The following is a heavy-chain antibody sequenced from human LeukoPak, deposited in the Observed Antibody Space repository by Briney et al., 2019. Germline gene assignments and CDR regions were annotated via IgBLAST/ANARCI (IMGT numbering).Heavy chain of an antibody. Sequence: GGSLRLPCTAPGFTSRSTSMTWVRQAPGKGLEWVSFIYSDNTHYSDSVKGRFTISRDNSKNTLYLQMNSLRAEDTAVYYCARRAGAYSHPYDYWGQGTLVTVSS. CDR1: GFTSRSTS. CDR3: ARRAGAYSHPYDY. CDR2: IYSDNT. J-gene: IGHJ4*02. D-gene: IGHD4/OR15-4a*01. V-gene: IGHV3-53*01.